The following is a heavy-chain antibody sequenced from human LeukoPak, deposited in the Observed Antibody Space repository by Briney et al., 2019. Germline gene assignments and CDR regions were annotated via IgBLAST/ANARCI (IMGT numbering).Heavy chain of an antibody. CDR3: AKDNPLDY. CDR2: IRYDGNNK. J-gene: IGHJ4*02. Sequence: GGSLRLSCAASGFTFSSYGMHWVRQAPGKGLDWVAFIRYDGNNKLYADSVKGRFTISRDNSKNTVYLHINSLRTEDTALYYCAKDNPLDYWGQGTLVIVSS. D-gene: IGHD1-14*01. V-gene: IGHV3-30*02. CDR1: GFTFSSYG.